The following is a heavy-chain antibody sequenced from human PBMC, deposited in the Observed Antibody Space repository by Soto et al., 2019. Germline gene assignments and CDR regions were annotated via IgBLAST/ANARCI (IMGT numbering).Heavy chain of an antibody. CDR2: ISGSGGST. CDR1: GFTFSSYA. V-gene: IGHV3-23*01. J-gene: IGHJ4*02. Sequence: EVQLLESGGGLVQPGGSLRLSCAASGFTFSSYALSWVRQAPGKGLVWVSAISGSGGSTYYADSVKGRFTISRNNAKKTLYLHMNSLSAEDTAVYYCAKDPSPHYYDSSGYYLDYWGQGTLVTVSS. CDR3: AKDPSPHYYDSSGYYLDY. D-gene: IGHD3-22*01.